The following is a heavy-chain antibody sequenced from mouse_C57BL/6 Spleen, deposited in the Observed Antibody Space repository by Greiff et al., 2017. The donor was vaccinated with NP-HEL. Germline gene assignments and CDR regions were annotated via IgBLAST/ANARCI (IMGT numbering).Heavy chain of an antibody. Sequence: VQLQQPGAELVKPGASVKLSCKASGYTFTSYWMHWVKQRPGQGLEWIGMIHPNSGSTNYNEKFKSKATLTVDKSSSTAYMQLSSLTSEDSAVYYCARGYDYDVWYFDVWGTGTTVTVSS. CDR1: GYTFTSYW. CDR3: ARGYDYDVWYFDV. V-gene: IGHV1-64*01. CDR2: IHPNSGST. D-gene: IGHD2-4*01. J-gene: IGHJ1*03.